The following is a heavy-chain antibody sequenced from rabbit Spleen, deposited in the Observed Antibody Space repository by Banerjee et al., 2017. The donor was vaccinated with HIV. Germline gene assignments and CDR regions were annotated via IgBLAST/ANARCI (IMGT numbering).Heavy chain of an antibody. CDR1: GFDFSRTG. J-gene: IGHJ4*01. Sequence: QQQLVESGGGLVKPGASLTLTCKASGFDFSRTGVSWVRQAPGKGLEWIACIDTGSSGFTYFASWAKGRFIMSRTSSTKVTLQMTSLTAADTATYFCARDLVAVIGWNVNLWGQGT. CDR3: ARDLVAVIGWNVNL. D-gene: IGHD1-1*01. V-gene: IGHV1S45*01. CDR2: IDTGSSGFT.